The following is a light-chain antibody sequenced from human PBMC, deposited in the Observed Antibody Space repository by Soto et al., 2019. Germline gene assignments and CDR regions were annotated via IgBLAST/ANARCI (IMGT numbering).Light chain of an antibody. J-gene: IGKJ4*01. CDR2: KAS. Sequence: DIHLTQSPSSLSASVGDRVTITCRASQSISSWLAWYQQKPGKAPKLLIYKASTLKSGVPSRLSGSGSRTEFTLTFSSLQPDDFATYSCQQLTNYPTCGGGTKVDIK. CDR3: QQLTNYPT. V-gene: IGKV1-5*03. CDR1: QSISSW.